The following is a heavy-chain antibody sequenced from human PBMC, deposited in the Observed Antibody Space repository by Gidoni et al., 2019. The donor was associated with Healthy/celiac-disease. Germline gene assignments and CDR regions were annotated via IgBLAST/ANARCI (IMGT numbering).Heavy chain of an antibody. CDR2: IYYSGST. CDR1: GGSISSSSYY. D-gene: IGHD3-10*01. J-gene: IGHJ4*02. V-gene: IGHV4-39*01. Sequence: QLQLQESGPGLVKPSETLSLTCTVSGGSISSSSYYWGWIRQPPGKGLEWIGSIYYSGSTYYNPSLKSRVTISVDTSKNQFSLKLSSVTAADTAVYYCARLYGSGSYYDIDYWGQGTLVTVSS. CDR3: ARLYGSGSYYDIDY.